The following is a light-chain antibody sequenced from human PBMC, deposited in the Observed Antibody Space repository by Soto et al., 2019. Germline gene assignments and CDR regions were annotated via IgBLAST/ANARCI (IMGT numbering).Light chain of an antibody. CDR2: DTS. CDR3: LQSFNTPLT. CDR1: QSISNY. Sequence: EIQMTQSPSSLSASVGDRVTITYRASQSISNYLSWYQQKAGKAPKLLIFDTSTLQSGVPSRFSGSGSGTEFTLTISSLQPEDFATYYCLQSFNTPLTFGGGSTIEIK. V-gene: IGKV1-39*01. J-gene: IGKJ4*01.